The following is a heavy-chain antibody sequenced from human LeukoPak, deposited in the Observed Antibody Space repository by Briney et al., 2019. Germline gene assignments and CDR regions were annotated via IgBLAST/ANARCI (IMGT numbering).Heavy chain of an antibody. D-gene: IGHD3-10*01. V-gene: IGHV3-23*01. J-gene: IGHJ2*01. CDR1: GFTFSSYA. CDR2: ISGSGGST. Sequence: PWGSLRLSCAASGFTFSSYAMSWVRQAPGKGLEWVSAISGSGGSTYYADSVKGRFTISRDNSKNTLYLQMNSLRAEDTAVYYCAKESSQTGLGWYFDLWGRGTLVTVSS. CDR3: AKESSQTGLGWYFDL.